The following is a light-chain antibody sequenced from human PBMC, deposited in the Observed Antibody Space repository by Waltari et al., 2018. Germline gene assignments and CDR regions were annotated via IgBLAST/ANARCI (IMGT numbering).Light chain of an antibody. Sequence: AIRITQSPSSLSAPTGNRVTITCRASQGISSYLAWYQQQPDKAPKLLIYAASTLQSGVQSRFRGSGSGTDFTLTLSCLQSEDFATYYCQQYYSYPPTFGQGTRLEIK. CDR2: AAS. J-gene: IGKJ5*01. CDR1: QGISSY. V-gene: IGKV1-8*01. CDR3: QQYYSYPPT.